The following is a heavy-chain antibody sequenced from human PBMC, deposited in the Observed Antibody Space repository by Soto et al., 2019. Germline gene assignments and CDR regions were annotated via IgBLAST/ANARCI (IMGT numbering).Heavy chain of an antibody. V-gene: IGHV4-39*01. J-gene: IGHJ4*02. Sequence: QLQLQESGPGLVKPSETLSLTCTVSGGSISSSSYYWGWIRQPPGKGLEWIGSIYYSGSTHYNPSLKSRVTISVDTSRNQFSLKLSSVTAADTAVYYCAGRDGLLLDYWGQGTLVTVSS. CDR2: IYYSGST. CDR1: GGSISSSSYY. CDR3: AGRDGLLLDY. D-gene: IGHD2-2*01.